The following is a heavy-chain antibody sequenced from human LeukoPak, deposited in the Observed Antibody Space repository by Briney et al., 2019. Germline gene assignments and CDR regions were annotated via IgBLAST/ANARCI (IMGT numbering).Heavy chain of an antibody. V-gene: IGHV4-59*01. Sequence: SETLSLTCTVSGGSISGYYWSWIRQPPGKGLECIGYIYYSGSTNYNPSLKSRVTISVDTSKNQFSLKLSSVTAADTAVHHCARGRYSAGDNWFDPWGQGTLVTVSP. CDR2: IYYSGST. CDR3: ARGRYSAGDNWFDP. CDR1: GGSISGYY. D-gene: IGHD2-15*01. J-gene: IGHJ5*02.